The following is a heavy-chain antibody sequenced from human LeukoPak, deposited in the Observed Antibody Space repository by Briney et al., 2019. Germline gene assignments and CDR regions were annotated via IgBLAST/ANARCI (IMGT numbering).Heavy chain of an antibody. CDR1: GYTFTSYY. Sequence: GASVTVSCKASGYTFTSYYMHWVRQAPGQGLEWMGIINPSGGSTSYAQKFQGRVTMTRDTSTSTVYMELSSLRSEDTAVYYCAREGDTMVRGVMGFDYWGQGTLVTVSS. CDR3: AREGDTMVRGVMGFDY. CDR2: INPSGGST. J-gene: IGHJ4*02. D-gene: IGHD3-10*01. V-gene: IGHV1-46*01.